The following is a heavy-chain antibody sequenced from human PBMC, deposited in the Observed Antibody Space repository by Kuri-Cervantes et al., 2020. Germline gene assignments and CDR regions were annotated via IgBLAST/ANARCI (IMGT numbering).Heavy chain of an antibody. CDR1: DYSISSTYY. J-gene: IGHJ3*02. D-gene: IGHD3-22*01. CDR3: ARVFRSGYYYLYAFDI. V-gene: IGHV4-30-4*01. Sequence: SCAVSDYSISSTYYWSWIRQPPGKGLEWIGYIYYSGSTYYNPSLKSRVTISVDTSKNQFSLKLSSVTAADTAVYYCARVFRSGYYYLYAFDIWGQGTMVTVSS. CDR2: IYYSGST.